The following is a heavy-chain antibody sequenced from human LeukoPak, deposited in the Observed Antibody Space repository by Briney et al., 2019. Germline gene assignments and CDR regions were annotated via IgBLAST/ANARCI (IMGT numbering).Heavy chain of an antibody. CDR3: ARGPTYCSGGSCYFRFDY. J-gene: IGHJ4*02. Sequence: PSETLSLTCTVSGGSISSSSYYWGWIRQPPGKGLEWIGSIYYSGSTYYNPSLKSRVTISVDTSKNQFSLKLSSVTAADTDVYYCARGPTYCSGGSCYFRFDYWGQGTLVTVSS. D-gene: IGHD2-15*01. CDR1: GGSISSSSYY. V-gene: IGHV4-39*01. CDR2: IYYSGST.